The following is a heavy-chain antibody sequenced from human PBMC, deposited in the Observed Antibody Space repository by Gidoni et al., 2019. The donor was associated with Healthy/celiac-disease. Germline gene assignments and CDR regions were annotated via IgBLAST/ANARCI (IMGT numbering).Heavy chain of an antibody. CDR1: GFTFSSYA. V-gene: IGHV3-23*01. J-gene: IGHJ4*02. D-gene: IGHD6-19*01. CDR3: AKGHSSGWPHPLGY. Sequence: EVQLLASGGGLVPPGGSLRLSCAASGFTFSSYAMSWVRQAPGKGLEWVAAISGSGGSTYYADSVKGRFTISRDNSKNTLYLQMNSLRAEDTAVYYCAKGHSSGWPHPLGYWGQGTLVTVSS. CDR2: ISGSGGST.